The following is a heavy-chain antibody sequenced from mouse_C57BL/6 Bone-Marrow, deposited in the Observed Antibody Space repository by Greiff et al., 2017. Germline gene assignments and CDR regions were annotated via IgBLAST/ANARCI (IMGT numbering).Heavy chain of an antibody. J-gene: IGHJ4*01. CDR3: ARYDYYGSSYKDYAMDY. V-gene: IGHV1-50*01. CDR2: IDPSDSYT. Sequence: VQLQQPGAELVKPGASVKLSCKASGYTFTSYWMQWVKQRPGQGLEWIGEIDPSDSYTNYNHKFKGKSTLTVDKSSSTAYMQLSSLTSEDSAVYYCARYDYYGSSYKDYAMDYWGQGTSVTVSS. CDR1: GYTFTSYW. D-gene: IGHD1-1*01.